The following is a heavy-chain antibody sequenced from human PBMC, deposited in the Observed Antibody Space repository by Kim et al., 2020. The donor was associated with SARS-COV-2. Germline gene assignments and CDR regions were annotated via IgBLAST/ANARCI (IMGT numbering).Heavy chain of an antibody. CDR3: ARSIVSSGYYYYFDY. Sequence: SETLSLTCTVSGGSISSYYWSWIRQPPGKGLEWIGYIYYSGSTNYNPSLKSRVTISVDTSKNQFSLKLSSVTAADTAVYYCARSIVSSGYYYYFDYWGQGTLVTVSS. J-gene: IGHJ4*02. CDR1: GGSISSYY. V-gene: IGHV4-59*13. CDR2: IYYSGST. D-gene: IGHD3-22*01.